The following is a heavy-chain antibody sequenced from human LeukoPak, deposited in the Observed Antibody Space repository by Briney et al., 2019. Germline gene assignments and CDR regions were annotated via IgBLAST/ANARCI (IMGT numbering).Heavy chain of an antibody. J-gene: IGHJ4*02. V-gene: IGHV4-61*02. Sequence: SQTLSLPCTVSGGPIRSGSYDWSWIRQPAGKGLEWIGRIYTSGSTNYNPSLKSRVNISVDDSQNQYALELRSVTAADTAVYYCARGFGVVVAAIDYWGQGTLVTVSS. CDR1: GGPIRSGSYD. CDR2: IYTSGST. CDR3: ARGFGVVVAAIDY. D-gene: IGHD2-15*01.